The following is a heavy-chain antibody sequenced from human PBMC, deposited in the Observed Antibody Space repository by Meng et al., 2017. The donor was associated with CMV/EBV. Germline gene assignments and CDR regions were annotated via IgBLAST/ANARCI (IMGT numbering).Heavy chain of an antibody. CDR2: INPNSGGT. Sequence: ASVKVSCKASGYTFTSYDINWVRQATGQGLEWMGWINPNSGGTNYAQKFQGRVTMTRDTSISTAYMELSRLRSDDTAVYYCARRKSAYYYYGMDVWGQGTTVTVSS. J-gene: IGHJ6*02. CDR3: ARRKSAYYYYGMDV. V-gene: IGHV1-2*02. CDR1: GYTFTSYD.